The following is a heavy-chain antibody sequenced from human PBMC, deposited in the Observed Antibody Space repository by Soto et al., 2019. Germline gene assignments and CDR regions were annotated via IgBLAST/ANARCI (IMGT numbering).Heavy chain of an antibody. CDR1: GFTFSSYA. Sequence: GGSLRLSCAASGFTFSSYAMSWVRQAPGKGLEWVSAISGSGGSTYYADSVKGRFTISRDNSKNTLYLQMNSLRAEDTAVYYCAKVAGGYCSGGSCRGYRYGKYYFDYWGQGTLVTVSA. CDR3: AKVAGGYCSGGSCRGYRYGKYYFDY. V-gene: IGHV3-23*01. D-gene: IGHD2-15*01. CDR2: ISGSGGST. J-gene: IGHJ4*02.